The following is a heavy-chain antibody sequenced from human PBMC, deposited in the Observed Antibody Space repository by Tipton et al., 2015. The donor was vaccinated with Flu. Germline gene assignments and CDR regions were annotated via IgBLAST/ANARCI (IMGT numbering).Heavy chain of an antibody. J-gene: IGHJ4*02. CDR3: ARVSKRGGKWREVQELDS. V-gene: IGHV4-59*01. D-gene: IGHD4-23*01. CDR2: IFYSGRT. CDR1: GGSISSDY. Sequence: TLSLTCTVSGGSISSDYWSWVRQPPGKGLEWIGHIFYSGRTNYNSALKSRVSISVDTSKNQFSLKLTSVTAADTAVYYCARVSKRGGKWREVQELDSWGQGTLVTVSS.